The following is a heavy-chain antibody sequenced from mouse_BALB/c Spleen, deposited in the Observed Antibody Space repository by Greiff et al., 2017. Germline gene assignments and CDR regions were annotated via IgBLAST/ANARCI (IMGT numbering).Heavy chain of an antibody. D-gene: IGHD2-3*01. Sequence: EVQRVESGGGLVQPGGSRKLSCAASGFTFSSFGMHWVRQAPEKGLEWVAYISSGSSTIYYADTVKGRFTISRDNPKNTLFLQMTSLRSEDTAMYYCARSHGYSYAMDYWGQGTSVTVSS. CDR1: GFTFSSFG. CDR2: ISSGSSTI. V-gene: IGHV5-17*02. J-gene: IGHJ4*01. CDR3: ARSHGYSYAMDY.